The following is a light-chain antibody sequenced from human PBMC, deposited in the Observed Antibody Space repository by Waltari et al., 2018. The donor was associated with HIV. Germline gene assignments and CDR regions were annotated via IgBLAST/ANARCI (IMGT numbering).Light chain of an antibody. CDR3: QQYNNLPPGYT. J-gene: IGKJ2*01. Sequence: ETVMTQSPATLFVSPGETATLLCRASQSISSDLACYQQTTGQAPRLLMYEASTSATGIPARFNGSGSRTEFTLTISSLQSEDFAVYYCQQYNNLPPGYTFGQGTKLQIK. CDR1: QSISSD. V-gene: IGKV3-15*01. CDR2: EAS.